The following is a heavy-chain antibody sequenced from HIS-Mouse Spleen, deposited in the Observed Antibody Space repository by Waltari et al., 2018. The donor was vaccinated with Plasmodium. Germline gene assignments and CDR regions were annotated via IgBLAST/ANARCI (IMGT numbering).Heavy chain of an antibody. D-gene: IGHD3-3*01. V-gene: IGHV3-30*18. CDR1: GFTFSSYG. CDR2: ISYDGSNK. J-gene: IGHJ4*02. CDR3: AKEVLGYYDFWSRPDY. Sequence: QVQLVESGGGVVQPGRSLRLSCAASGFTFSSYGMPWVRQAPGKGLEGVAVISYDGSNKYYADSVKGRFTISRDNSKNTLYLQMNSLRAEDTAVYYCAKEVLGYYDFWSRPDYWGQGTLVTVSS.